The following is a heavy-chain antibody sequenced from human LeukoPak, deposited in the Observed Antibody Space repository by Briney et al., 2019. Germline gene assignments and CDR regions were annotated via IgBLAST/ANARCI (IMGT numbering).Heavy chain of an antibody. Sequence: PSETLSLTCTASGGSISSSSYYWGWIRQPPGKGLEWIGSIYYSGSTYYNPSLKSRVTISVDTSKNQFSLKLSSVTAADTAVYYCARDQYHHDPWGQGTLVTVSS. J-gene: IGHJ5*02. CDR2: IYYSGST. CDR1: GGSISSSSYY. D-gene: IGHD2-2*01. CDR3: ARDQYHHDP. V-gene: IGHV4-39*02.